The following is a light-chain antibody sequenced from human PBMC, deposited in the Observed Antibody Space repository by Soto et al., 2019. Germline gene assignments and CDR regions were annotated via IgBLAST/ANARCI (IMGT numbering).Light chain of an antibody. V-gene: IGKV1-27*01. CDR2: AAS. CDR1: RGIRNY. CDR3: QKYDSAPFT. Sequence: DIQMTQSPSSLSASVGDRVTITCRASRGIRNYLAWYQQKPGKVPKLLISAASTLRSGVPSRFSGSGSGTDFTLTVSSLQPEDVATYYCQKYDSAPFTFGPGTRVSIK. J-gene: IGKJ3*01.